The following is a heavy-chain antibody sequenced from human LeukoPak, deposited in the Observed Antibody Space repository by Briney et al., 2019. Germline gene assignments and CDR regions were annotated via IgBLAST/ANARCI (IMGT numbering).Heavy chain of an antibody. J-gene: IGHJ4*02. CDR1: GGSMSPYY. CDR2: QYYSGAT. Sequence: SETLSLTCSVSGGSMSPYYWNWIRQPPGKGLEWIGCQYYSGATDYNPSLKSRVTFSVDTSKNQFSLKLTSATAADTAVYYCVRLTTATFSFDYWGQGALVTVSS. D-gene: IGHD4-17*01. V-gene: IGHV4-59*08. CDR3: VRLTTATFSFDY.